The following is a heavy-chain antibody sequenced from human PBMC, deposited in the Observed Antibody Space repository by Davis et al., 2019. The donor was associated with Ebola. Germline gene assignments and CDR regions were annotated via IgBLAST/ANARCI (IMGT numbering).Heavy chain of an antibody. D-gene: IGHD3-22*01. V-gene: IGHV3-23*01. CDR3: AREGTYYYDSSGSLLYYYGMDV. Sequence: GESLKISCTDSVITFSSYAMSWVRQAPGKGLEWVSGISGSGGSTYYADSVKGRFTISRDNAKNSLYLQMNSLRDEDTAVYYCAREGTYYYDSSGSLLYYYGMDVWGQGTTVTVSS. CDR1: VITFSSYA. CDR2: ISGSGGST. J-gene: IGHJ6*02.